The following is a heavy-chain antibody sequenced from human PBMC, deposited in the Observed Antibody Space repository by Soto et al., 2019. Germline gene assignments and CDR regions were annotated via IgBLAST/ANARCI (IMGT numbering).Heavy chain of an antibody. CDR2: ITYEGSQI. Sequence: QVQLVESGGGVVQPGKSLRLSCAASGFSFPRFGMHWVRXAPGXXXXXXXLITYEGSQIFYADAVKGRFTISRDNGDNTLSLXMDNXXTEXXXXXXXXXXXXXXXXXXXXXXDVWGQGTTVTVSS. V-gene: IGHV3-30*03. CDR3: XXXXXXXXXXXXXXXDV. CDR1: GFSFPRFG. J-gene: IGHJ6*02.